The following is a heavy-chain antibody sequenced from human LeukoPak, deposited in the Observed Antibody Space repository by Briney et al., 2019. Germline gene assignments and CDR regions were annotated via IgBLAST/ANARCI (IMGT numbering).Heavy chain of an antibody. CDR2: INWNGGST. J-gene: IGHJ6*03. CDR3: ATVPAASNYYYYYMDV. D-gene: IGHD2-2*01. V-gene: IGHV3-20*04. Sequence: GSLRLSCAASGFTFDDYGMSWVRQAPGKGLEWVSGINWNGGSTGYADSVKGRFTISRDNAKNSLYLQMNSLRAEDTALYYCATVPAASNYYYYYMDVWGKGTTVTVSS. CDR1: GFTFDDYG.